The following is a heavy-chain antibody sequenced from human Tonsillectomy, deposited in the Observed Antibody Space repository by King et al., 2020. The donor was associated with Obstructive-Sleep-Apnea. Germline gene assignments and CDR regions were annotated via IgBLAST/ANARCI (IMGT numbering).Heavy chain of an antibody. CDR1: GGSFSGYY. J-gene: IGHJ4*02. CDR3: ARGREGYYDSSGYYYY. V-gene: IGHV4-34*01. D-gene: IGHD3-22*01. CDR2: INHSGST. Sequence: VQLQQWGTGLLKPSETLSLTCAVYGGSFSGYYWSWIRQPPGKGLEWIGEINHSGSTNYNPSLKSRVTISVDTSKNQFSLKLRYVTAADPAVYYCARGREGYYDSSGYYYYWRQGTLVTVSS.